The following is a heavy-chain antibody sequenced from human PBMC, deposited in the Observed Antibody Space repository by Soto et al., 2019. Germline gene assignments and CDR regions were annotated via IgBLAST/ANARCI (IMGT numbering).Heavy chain of an antibody. CDR3: AKGGSSTSCCYLNFDY. J-gene: IGHJ4*02. Sequence: EVQLLESGGGLVQPGGSLRLSCAASGFTFSSYAMSWVRQAPGKGLEWVSAISGSGGSTYYADSVKGRFTISRDNSKNTLYLQMTSLRAEDTAVYYCAKGGSSTSCCYLNFDYWGQGTLVTVSS. V-gene: IGHV3-23*01. CDR2: ISGSGGST. D-gene: IGHD2-2*01. CDR1: GFTFSSYA.